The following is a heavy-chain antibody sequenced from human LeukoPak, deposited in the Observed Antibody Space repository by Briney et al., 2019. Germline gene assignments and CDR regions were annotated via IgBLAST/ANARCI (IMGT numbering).Heavy chain of an antibody. V-gene: IGHV3-74*01. CDR3: ARDVQYYDILTGYYGAFDI. Sequence: QPGGSLRLSCAASGFTFSSYWMHWVRQAPGKGLVWVSRIYSDGRSTNYADSVKGRFTISRDNAKNTLYLQMNSLRAEDTAVYYCARDVQYYDILTGYYGAFDIWGQGTMVAVSS. CDR1: GFTFSSYW. D-gene: IGHD3-9*01. J-gene: IGHJ3*02. CDR2: IYSDGRST.